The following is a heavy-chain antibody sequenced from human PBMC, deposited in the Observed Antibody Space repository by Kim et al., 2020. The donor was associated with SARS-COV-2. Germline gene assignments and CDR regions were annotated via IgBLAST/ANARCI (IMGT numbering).Heavy chain of an antibody. CDR1: GFSFSNAW. CDR3: TTDGDCGGDCYLSYYYYGMDV. Sequence: GGSLRLSCAASGFSFSNAWMSWVRQAPGKGLEWVGRIKSKTDGGTTDYAAPVKGRFTISRDDSKNTLYLQMNSLKTEDTAVYYCTTDGDCGGDCYLSYYYYGMDVWGQGTTVTVSS. CDR2: IKSKTDGGTT. J-gene: IGHJ6*02. V-gene: IGHV3-15*01. D-gene: IGHD2-21*02.